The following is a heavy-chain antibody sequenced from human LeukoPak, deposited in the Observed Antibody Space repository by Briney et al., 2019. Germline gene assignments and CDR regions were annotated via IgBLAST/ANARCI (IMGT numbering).Heavy chain of an antibody. J-gene: IGHJ4*02. CDR1: GFTFSSYA. D-gene: IGHD2-2*01. CDR3: AKDVPSVPAATNPLFDY. Sequence: GGSLRLSCAASGFTFSSYAMSWVRQAPGKGLEWVSAISGSGGSTYYADSVKGRFTISRDNSKNTPYLQMNSLRAEDTAVYYCAKDVPSVPAATNPLFDYWGQGTLVTVSS. V-gene: IGHV3-23*01. CDR2: ISGSGGST.